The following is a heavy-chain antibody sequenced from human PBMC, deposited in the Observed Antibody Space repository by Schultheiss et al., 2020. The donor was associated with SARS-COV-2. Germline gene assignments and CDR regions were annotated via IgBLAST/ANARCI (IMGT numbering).Heavy chain of an antibody. Sequence: SQTLSLTCTVSGGSISSYYWSWIRQPPGKGLEWIGYIYYSGSTNYNPSLKSRVTISVDTSKNQFSLKLSSVTAADTAVYYCARPTGYSGYDLPPDYWGQGTLVTVSS. V-gene: IGHV4-59*12. J-gene: IGHJ4*02. CDR1: GGSISSYY. CDR2: IYYSGST. D-gene: IGHD5-12*01. CDR3: ARPTGYSGYDLPPDY.